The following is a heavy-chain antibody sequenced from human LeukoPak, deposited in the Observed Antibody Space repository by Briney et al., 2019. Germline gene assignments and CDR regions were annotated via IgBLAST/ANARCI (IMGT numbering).Heavy chain of an antibody. V-gene: IGHV4-39*01. CDR2: IYYSGRT. Sequence: NPSETLSLTCSVSGGSISTSNYYWGRIRQPPGKGLEWIANIYYSGRTYYNPSLKSRVAISMDTSKNQFSLKLSSVTAADTAVYYCARLYYYDSSGPLLWGQGTLVTVSS. J-gene: IGHJ4*02. CDR1: GGSISTSNYY. D-gene: IGHD3-22*01. CDR3: ARLYYYDSSGPLL.